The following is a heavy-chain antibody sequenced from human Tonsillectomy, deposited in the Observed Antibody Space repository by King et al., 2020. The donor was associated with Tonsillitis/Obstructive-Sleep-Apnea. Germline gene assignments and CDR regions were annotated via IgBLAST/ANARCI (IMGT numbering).Heavy chain of an antibody. CDR2: IYYIGST. D-gene: IGHD2-2*01. Sequence: LQLQESGPGLVKPSETLSLTCTVSGGSISSSSYYWGWIRQPPGKGLGWIGCIYYIGSTYSKPSLKSRVTISVDTSKNQFSLKLSSVTAADTAVYYCAGQPGYCSSTSCPYYYYYMDVWGKGTTVTVSS. CDR1: GGSISSSSYY. V-gene: IGHV4-39*01. CDR3: AGQPGYCSSTSCPYYYYYMDV. J-gene: IGHJ6*03.